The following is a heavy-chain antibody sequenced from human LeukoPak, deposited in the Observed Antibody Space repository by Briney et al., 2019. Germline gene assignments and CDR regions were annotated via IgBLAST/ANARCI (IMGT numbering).Heavy chain of an antibody. CDR1: GYTFTSYG. V-gene: IGHV1-18*01. CDR3: ARGSCSSTSCSQEVYYYYGMDV. J-gene: IGHJ6*02. D-gene: IGHD2-2*01. CDR2: ISAYNGNT. Sequence: ASVKVSCKASGYTFTSYGISWVRQAPGQGLEWMGWISAYNGNTNYAQKLQGRVTMTTDTSTSTAYMELSSLRSEDTAVYYCARGSCSSTSCSQEVYYYYGMDVWGQGTTVTVSS.